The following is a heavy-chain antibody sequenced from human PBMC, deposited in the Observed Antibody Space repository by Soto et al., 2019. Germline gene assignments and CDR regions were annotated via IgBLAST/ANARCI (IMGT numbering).Heavy chain of an antibody. V-gene: IGHV3-7*03. D-gene: IGHD3-16*02. J-gene: IGHJ4*02. CDR2: IKHDTSEA. CDR3: ARDGLLFSGPYRPSRFDY. CDR1: VFKCSNYW. Sequence: PGWSLRLSCAASVFKCSNYWMSWVRQAPGKGLEWVGNIKHDTSEAHYADSVKGRFTITRDNIKNFLFLQMNGLRADDTASYYCARDGLLFSGPYRPSRFDYWGLGTLVTVSS.